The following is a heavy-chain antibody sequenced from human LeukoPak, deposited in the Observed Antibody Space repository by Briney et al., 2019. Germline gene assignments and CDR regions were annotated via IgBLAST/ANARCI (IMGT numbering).Heavy chain of an antibody. Sequence: PGGSLRLSCAASGFTFSSYSMNWVRQAPGKGLEWVSSISSSSSYIYYADSVKGRFTISRDNAKNSLYLQMNSLRAEDTAVYYCATSSSTSCCYFDYWGQGTLVTVSS. D-gene: IGHD2-2*01. V-gene: IGHV3-21*01. CDR1: GFTFSSYS. J-gene: IGHJ4*02. CDR3: ATSSSTSCCYFDY. CDR2: ISSSSSYI.